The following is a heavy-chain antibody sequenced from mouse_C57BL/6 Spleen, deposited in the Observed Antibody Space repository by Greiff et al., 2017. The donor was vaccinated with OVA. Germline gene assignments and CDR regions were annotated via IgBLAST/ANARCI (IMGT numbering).Heavy chain of an antibody. CDR3: SRAGYDGKTYDFDY. J-gene: IGHJ2*01. V-gene: IGHV1-69*01. D-gene: IGHD2-2*01. CDR1: GYTFTSYW. Sequence: QVQLHQPGAELVMPGASVTLSCKASGYTFTSYWMHWVKQRPGQGLEWIGEIDQSDSYTNYHQKFKGKSTLTVDKSSSTAYMQLSSLTSEDSAVYYCSRAGYDGKTYDFDYWGQGTTLTVSS. CDR2: IDQSDSYT.